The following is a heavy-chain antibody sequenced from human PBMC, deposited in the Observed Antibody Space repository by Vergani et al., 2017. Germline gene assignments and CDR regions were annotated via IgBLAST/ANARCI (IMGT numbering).Heavy chain of an antibody. D-gene: IGHD3-3*01. CDR1: GGSISSGDYY. CDR3: ARGWYDNFWSGYSREENFDY. CDR2: IYYSGST. J-gene: IGHJ4*02. V-gene: IGHV4-30-4*01. Sequence: QVQLQESGPGLVKPSQTLSLTCTVSGGSISSGDYYWSWIRQPQGKGLEWIGYIYYSGSTYYNPSLKSRVTISVDTSKTQFSLRLSSVTAADTAVYYCARGWYDNFWSGYSREENFDYWGQGTLVTVSS.